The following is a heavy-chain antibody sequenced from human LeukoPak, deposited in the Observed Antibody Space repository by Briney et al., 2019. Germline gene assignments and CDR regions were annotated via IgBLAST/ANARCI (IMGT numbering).Heavy chain of an antibody. J-gene: IGHJ4*02. CDR3: ASNPPRTGDFNS. CDR2: MSPNNGNT. V-gene: IGHV1-8*01. Sequence: VASVKVSCKTSGYTFTNYDINWVRQATGQGLEWLGWMSPNNGNTGYAQKFQGRVTMTRDTSINTAYMELSSLRSEDTVVYYCASNPPRTGDFNSWGQGALVTVSS. D-gene: IGHD7-27*01. CDR1: GYTFTNYD.